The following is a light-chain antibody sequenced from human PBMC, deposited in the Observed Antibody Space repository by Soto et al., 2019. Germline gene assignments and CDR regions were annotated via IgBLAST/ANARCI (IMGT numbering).Light chain of an antibody. CDR1: QSISSW. CDR3: QQYNSHLYT. CDR2: KAS. Sequence: DIQMTQSPSTLSASVGDRVTITCRASQSISSWLAWYQQKPGKAPKRLIYKASSLESGVPSRFSGSGSGTEVTLTISSLQPDDFATYYCQQYNSHLYTFGQGTKLEIK. J-gene: IGKJ2*01. V-gene: IGKV1-5*03.